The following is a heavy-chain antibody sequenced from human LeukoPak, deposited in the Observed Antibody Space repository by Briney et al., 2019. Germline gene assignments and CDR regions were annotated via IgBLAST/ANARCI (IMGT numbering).Heavy chain of an antibody. CDR1: GYTFTSYG. Sequence: GASVKVSCKASGYTFTSYGISWVRQAPGQGLEWMGGISAYNGNTNYAQKLQGRVTMTTDTSTSTAYMELRRLRSDDTAVYYCARDSEIVGAPRGGFDYWGQGTLVTVSS. V-gene: IGHV1-18*01. D-gene: IGHD1-26*01. CDR2: ISAYNGNT. J-gene: IGHJ4*02. CDR3: ARDSEIVGAPRGGFDY.